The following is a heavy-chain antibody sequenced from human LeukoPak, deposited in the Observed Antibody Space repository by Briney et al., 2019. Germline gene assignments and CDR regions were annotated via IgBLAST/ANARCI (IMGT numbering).Heavy chain of an antibody. CDR1: GYSFTTYW. V-gene: IGHV5-51*01. D-gene: IGHD2-21*02. CDR3: ARQVLTAYGMDV. CDR2: IYPGDSDT. J-gene: IGHJ6*02. Sequence: GESLKISCKGSGYSFTTYWIGWVRQMPGKGLGWMGIIYPGDSDTRYSPSFQGQVSISADKSISTAYLQWSSLKASDTAMYYCARQVLTAYGMDVWAKGPRSPSP.